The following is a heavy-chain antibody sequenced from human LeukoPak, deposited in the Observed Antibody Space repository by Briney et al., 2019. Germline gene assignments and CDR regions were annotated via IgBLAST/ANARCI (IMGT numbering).Heavy chain of an antibody. J-gene: IGHJ4*02. CDR3: AKNWGPGMAFYES. D-gene: IGHD5-18*01. V-gene: IGHV3-23*01. CDR2: ISGGGDYI. CDR1: GFSFSTYA. Sequence: GGSLRLSCVVSGFSFSTYAMTWVRQAPGKGLEWVSAISGGGDYIYYADSVKGRFTTSRDNSKRTLYLQMSNLRAEDTAVYYCAKNWGPGMAFYESWGQGTQVTVSS.